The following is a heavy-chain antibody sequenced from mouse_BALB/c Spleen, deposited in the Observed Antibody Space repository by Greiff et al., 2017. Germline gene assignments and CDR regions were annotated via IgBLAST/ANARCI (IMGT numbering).Heavy chain of an antibody. Sequence: EVQVVESGGGLVKPGGSLKLSCAASGFTFSSYAMSWVRQTPEKRLEWVATISSGGSYTYYPDSVKGRFTISRDNAKNTLYLQMSSLRSEDTAMYYCALGGNYFDYWGQGTTLTVSS. CDR1: GFTFSSYA. CDR2: ISSGGSYT. V-gene: IGHV5-9-3*01. CDR3: ALGGNYFDY. J-gene: IGHJ2*01.